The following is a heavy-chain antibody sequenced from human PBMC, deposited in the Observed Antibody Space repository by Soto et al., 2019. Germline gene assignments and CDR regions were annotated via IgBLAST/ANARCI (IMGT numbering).Heavy chain of an antibody. Sequence: LRLSCAASGFTFSSYGMHWVRQAPGKGLEWVAVIWYDGSNKYYADSVKGRFTISRDNSKNTLYLQMNSLRAEDTAVYYCARTDSSGYYPPGAFDIWGQGTMVTVSS. CDR1: GFTFSSYG. CDR3: ARTDSSGYYPPGAFDI. D-gene: IGHD3-22*01. J-gene: IGHJ3*02. CDR2: IWYDGSNK. V-gene: IGHV3-33*01.